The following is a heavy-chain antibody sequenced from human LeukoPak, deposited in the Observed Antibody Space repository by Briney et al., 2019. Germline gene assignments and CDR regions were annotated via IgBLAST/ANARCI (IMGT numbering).Heavy chain of an antibody. J-gene: IGHJ4*02. Sequence: PGGSLRLSCAASGFTFRSYAMHWVRQAPGKGLEWVAYISYDGSNKYYGDSVKGRFTISRDNSKTTMYLQMNSLRAEDTAVYYRAKEQLILPFDYWGQGTLVTVSS. CDR2: ISYDGSNK. CDR3: AKEQLILPFDY. D-gene: IGHD6-6*01. V-gene: IGHV3-30*18. CDR1: GFTFRSYA.